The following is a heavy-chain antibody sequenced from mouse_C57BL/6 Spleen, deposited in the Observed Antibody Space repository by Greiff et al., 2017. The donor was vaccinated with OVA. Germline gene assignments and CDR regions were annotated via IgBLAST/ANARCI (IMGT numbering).Heavy chain of an antibody. D-gene: IGHD1-1*01. CDR2: INPSTGGT. Sequence: LVESGPELVKPGASVKISCKASGYSFTGYYMNWVKQSPEKSLEWIGEINPSTGGTTYNQKFKAKATLTVDKSSSTAYMQLKSLTSEDSAVYYCASSSHWYFDVWGTGTTVTVSS. V-gene: IGHV1-42*01. CDR1: GYSFTGYY. CDR3: ASSSHWYFDV. J-gene: IGHJ1*03.